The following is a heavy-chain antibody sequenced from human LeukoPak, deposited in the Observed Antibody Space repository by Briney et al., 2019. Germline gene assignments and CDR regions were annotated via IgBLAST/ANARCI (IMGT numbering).Heavy chain of an antibody. CDR1: GGSIGSYY. Sequence: PSGPLSFTCTVTGGSIGSYYWSWIRQPPGKGLEWIGYIYYSGSTNYNPSLKSRVTISVDTSKNQFSLKLSSVTAADTAVYYCARLGYYDRHDYWGQGTLVTVSS. CDR3: ARLGYYDRHDY. V-gene: IGHV4-59*08. J-gene: IGHJ4*02. D-gene: IGHD3-22*01. CDR2: IYYSGST.